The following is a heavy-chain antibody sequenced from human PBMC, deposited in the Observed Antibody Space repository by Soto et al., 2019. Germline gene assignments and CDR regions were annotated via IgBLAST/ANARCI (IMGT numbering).Heavy chain of an antibody. Sequence: QVQLQQWGAGLLKPSETLSLTCAVYGGSFSGYYWSWIRQPPGKGLEWIGEINHSGSTNYNPSLKSRVTISVDTSKNPFSLKLSSVTAADTAVYYGARVTGRYYYGMDVWGQGTTVTVSS. CDR2: INHSGST. J-gene: IGHJ6*02. V-gene: IGHV4-34*01. CDR3: ARVTGRYYYGMDV. CDR1: GGSFSGYY.